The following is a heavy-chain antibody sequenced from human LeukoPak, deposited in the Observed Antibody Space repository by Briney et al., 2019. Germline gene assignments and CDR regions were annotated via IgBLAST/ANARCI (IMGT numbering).Heavy chain of an antibody. CDR2: INSDGSST. CDR1: GFTFSSYW. Sequence: GGSLRLSCAASGFTFSSYWMHWVRQAPGRGLVWVSRINSDGSSTSYADSVKGRFTISRDNAKNSLYLQMNSLRAEDTAVYYCARDRRQYYYDSSGYYSNYWGQGTLVTVSS. CDR3: ARDRRQYYYDSSGYYSNY. J-gene: IGHJ4*02. D-gene: IGHD3-22*01. V-gene: IGHV3-74*01.